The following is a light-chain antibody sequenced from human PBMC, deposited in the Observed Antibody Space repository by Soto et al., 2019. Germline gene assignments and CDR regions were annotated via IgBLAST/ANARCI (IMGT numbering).Light chain of an antibody. CDR1: QSVDSSF. J-gene: IGKJ1*01. Sequence: EIVLTQSPGSLSLSPGERATLSCRASQSVDSSFFAWYQKKPGQAPRLLIYGASKRATGIPDRFSGSGSGTAFTLTISGLEPEAFAVYYCQQYVSSVTFGQGTKVEIK. CDR3: QQYVSSVT. V-gene: IGKV3-20*01. CDR2: GAS.